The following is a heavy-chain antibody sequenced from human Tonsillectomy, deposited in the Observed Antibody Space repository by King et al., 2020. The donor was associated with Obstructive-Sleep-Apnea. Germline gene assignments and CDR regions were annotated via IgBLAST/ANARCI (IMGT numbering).Heavy chain of an antibody. D-gene: IGHD5-12*01. V-gene: IGHV3-13*05. J-gene: IGHJ4*02. CDR2: IGTHGDP. CDR1: GFTFNTYD. Sequence: VQLVESGGGLVQPGGSLRLSCAASGFTFNTYDMHWVRQVTGKGLEWVSVIGTHGDPFYADSVKGRFTISRENAKDSFYLQMNSLRPGDTAVYFCARGYGYPRGGFFAYWGQGTLVIVSS. CDR3: ARGYGYPRGGFFAY.